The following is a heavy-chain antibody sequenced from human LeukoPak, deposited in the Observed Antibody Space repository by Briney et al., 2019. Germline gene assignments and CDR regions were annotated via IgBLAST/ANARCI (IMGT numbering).Heavy chain of an antibody. CDR3: ARSGPVASYHYFMDV. CDR1: GGSVSSSRYY. J-gene: IGHJ6*03. CDR2: IYYSGST. D-gene: IGHD5-18*01. Sequence: SETLSLTCAVSGGSVSSSRYYWGWIRQPPGKGLEWIGSIYYSGSTKYNTSLMSRVTISVDTSNNQFSLNLTSVTAADTAVYYCARSGPVASYHYFMDVWGKGTAITVSS. V-gene: IGHV4-39*01.